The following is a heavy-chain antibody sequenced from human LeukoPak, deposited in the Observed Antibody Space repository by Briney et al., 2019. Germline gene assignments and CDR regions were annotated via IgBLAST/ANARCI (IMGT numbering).Heavy chain of an antibody. D-gene: IGHD3-22*01. CDR3: ASSRDYYDSSGYGQDFDY. Sequence: SETLSLTCTVSGGSISGYYWSWIRQPPGKGLEWIGYIYYSGSTNYNPSLKSRVTISVDTSKNQFSLKLSSVTAADTAVYYCASSRDYYDSSGYGQDFDYWGQGTLVTVSS. CDR2: IYYSGST. CDR1: GGSISGYY. J-gene: IGHJ4*02. V-gene: IGHV4-59*01.